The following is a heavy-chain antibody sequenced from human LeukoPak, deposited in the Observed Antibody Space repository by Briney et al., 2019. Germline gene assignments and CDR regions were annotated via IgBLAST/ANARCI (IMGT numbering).Heavy chain of an antibody. CDR1: GFSIRSSW. V-gene: IGHV3-7*01. Sequence: GSLRLSCAVSGFSIRSSWMSWVRQTPGKGLEWVADMNEDGSGTYYVDSVKGRFTISRDNSKNTLYLQMNSLRAEDTAVYYCAREWSGFGELYGAFDIWGQGTMVTVSS. CDR3: AREWSGFGELYGAFDI. D-gene: IGHD3-10*01. J-gene: IGHJ3*02. CDR2: MNEDGSGT.